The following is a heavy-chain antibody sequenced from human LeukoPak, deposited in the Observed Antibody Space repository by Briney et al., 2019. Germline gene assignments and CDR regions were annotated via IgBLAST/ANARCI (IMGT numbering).Heavy chain of an antibody. J-gene: IGHJ4*02. CDR1: GFTFSSYE. CDR3: ARGGSGWPWDY. D-gene: IGHD6-19*01. V-gene: IGHV3-48*03. Sequence: GGSLRLSCAASGFTFSSYEMNWVRQAPGKGLEWVSYISSSGSTIYYADSVKGRFTISRDNAKNSLYLQMNSLRAEDTAVYYCARGGSGWPWDYWGQGTLVTVSS. CDR2: ISSSGSTI.